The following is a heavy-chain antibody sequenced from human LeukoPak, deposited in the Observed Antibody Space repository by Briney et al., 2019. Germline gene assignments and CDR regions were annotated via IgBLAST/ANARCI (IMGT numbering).Heavy chain of an antibody. CDR2: ISGNNGNT. CDR3: ARDYRVVVPAATEYYYYYYMDV. Sequence: GASVKVSCKASGYTFTSYGISWVRQAPGQGLEWMGWISGNNGNTNYAQKFQGRVTITTDESTSTAYMELSSLRSEDTAVYYCARDYRVVVPAATEYYYYYYMDVWGKGTTVTVSS. CDR1: GYTFTSYG. D-gene: IGHD2-2*01. J-gene: IGHJ6*03. V-gene: IGHV1-18*01.